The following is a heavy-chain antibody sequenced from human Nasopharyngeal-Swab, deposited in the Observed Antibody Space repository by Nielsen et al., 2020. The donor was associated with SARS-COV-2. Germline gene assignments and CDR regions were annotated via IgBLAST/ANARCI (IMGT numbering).Heavy chain of an antibody. CDR1: GFTFDDYT. J-gene: IGHJ4*02. CDR2: ISWDGGST. CDR3: AKASISSGWD. V-gene: IGHV3-43*01. D-gene: IGHD6-19*01. Sequence: GGSLRLSCAASGFTFDDYTMHWVRQAPGKGLEWVSLISWDGGSTYYADSVKGRFTISRDNSKNSLHLQMNSLRTEDTALYYCAKASISSGWDWGQGTLVTVSS.